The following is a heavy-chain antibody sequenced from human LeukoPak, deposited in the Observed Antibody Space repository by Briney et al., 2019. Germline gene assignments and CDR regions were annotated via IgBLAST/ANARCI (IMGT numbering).Heavy chain of an antibody. D-gene: IGHD6-13*01. CDR1: GFTFSTYN. Sequence: PGGSLRLSCAASGFTFSTYNMNWVRQAPGKGLEWVSSITSSSSYIYYADSVKGRFTISRDNAKNSLYLQMNSLRAEDTAVYYCARGGEAAAGHYYYMDVWGKGTTVTVSS. CDR3: ARGGEAAAGHYYYMDV. CDR2: ITSSSSYI. V-gene: IGHV3-21*01. J-gene: IGHJ6*03.